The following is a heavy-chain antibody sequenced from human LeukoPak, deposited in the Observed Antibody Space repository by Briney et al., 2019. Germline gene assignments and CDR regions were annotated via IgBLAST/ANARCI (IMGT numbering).Heavy chain of an antibody. J-gene: IGHJ4*02. CDR3: AKAYSSSSPSY. D-gene: IGHD6-6*01. V-gene: IGHV3-23*01. Sequence: SAIIGSGRTTYYAASVKGLFTISRENSKKRVYLQMNSLRAEDTAVYYCAKAYSSSSPSYWGQGTLVTVSS. CDR2: IIGSGRTT.